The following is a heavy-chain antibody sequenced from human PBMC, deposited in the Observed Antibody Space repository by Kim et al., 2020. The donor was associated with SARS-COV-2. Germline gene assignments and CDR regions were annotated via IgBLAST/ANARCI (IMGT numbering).Heavy chain of an antibody. D-gene: IGHD1-26*01. Sequence: TTNSNPSLKSRVTISVDTSKNQFSLKLSSVTAADTAVYYCARDGIYAFDIWGQGTMVTVSS. V-gene: IGHV4-59*01. CDR2: TT. CDR3: ARDGIYAFDI. J-gene: IGHJ3*02.